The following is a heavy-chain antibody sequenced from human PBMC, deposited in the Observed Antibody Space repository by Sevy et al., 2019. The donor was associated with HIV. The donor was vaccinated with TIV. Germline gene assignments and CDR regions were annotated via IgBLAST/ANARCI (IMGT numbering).Heavy chain of an antibody. D-gene: IGHD3-3*01. CDR3: ARGGRFENSGYYNGYFDS. CDR2: LSYDGTKE. V-gene: IGHV3-30*04. Sequence: GGSLRRSCAASGFTFSHYAMHWVRQAPGKGLEWVAILSYDGTKEYFALSVKGRLTISRDNSKNTVSLQRNSLRAEDTAVYYCARGGRFENSGYYNGYFDSWGQGTLVTVSS. J-gene: IGHJ4*03. CDR1: GFTFSHYA.